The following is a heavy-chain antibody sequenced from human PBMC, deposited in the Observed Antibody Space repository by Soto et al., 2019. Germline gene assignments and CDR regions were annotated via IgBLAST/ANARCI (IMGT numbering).Heavy chain of an antibody. CDR1: GGCISSSSCY. CDR3: ARADRTPVTSYSLDV. V-gene: IGHV4-39*02. CDR2: IYYSGTT. J-gene: IGHJ6*02. Sequence: PSETLALTGTVSGGCISSSSCYGGWILQPPGKGLELIGRIYYSGTTYYNPSLKSRVTTSLDTSKKHFSLKLSSVTGADTAAYYCARADRTPVTSYSLDVWGQGTTVTVSS. D-gene: IGHD4-17*01.